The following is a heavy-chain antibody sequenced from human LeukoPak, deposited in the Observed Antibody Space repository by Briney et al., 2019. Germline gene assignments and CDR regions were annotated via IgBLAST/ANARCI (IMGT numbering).Heavy chain of an antibody. D-gene: IGHD3-16*02. J-gene: IGHJ3*02. CDR3: ARVPAGVIGMKDAFDI. Sequence: GGSLRLSCAASGFTFSSYSMNWVRQAPGKGLEWASSISGSSSYIYYADSVKGRFTISRHNAKNSLYLQMNSLRAEDTAVYYCARVPAGVIGMKDAFDIWGQGTMVTVSS. V-gene: IGHV3-21*01. CDR2: ISGSSSYI. CDR1: GFTFSSYS.